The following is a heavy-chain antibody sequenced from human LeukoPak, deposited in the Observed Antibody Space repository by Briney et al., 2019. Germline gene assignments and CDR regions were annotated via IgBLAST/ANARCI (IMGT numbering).Heavy chain of an antibody. Sequence: GGSLRLSCAASGFTFSSYAMSWVRQAPGKGLEWVSAISGSGGSTYYADSVKGRFTISRDNSKNTLYLQMNRLRAEDTAVYYCVKYGEWELPTYFDYWGQGTLLTVSS. CDR2: ISGSGGST. J-gene: IGHJ4*02. V-gene: IGHV3-23*01. D-gene: IGHD1-26*01. CDR1: GFTFSSYA. CDR3: VKYGEWELPTYFDY.